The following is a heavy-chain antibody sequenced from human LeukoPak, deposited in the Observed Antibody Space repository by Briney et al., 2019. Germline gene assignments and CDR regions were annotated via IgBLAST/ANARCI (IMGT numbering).Heavy chain of an antibody. CDR2: IKQDGSEK. CDR3: ARGIVGATKRNYYYGMDV. Sequence: GGSLRLSCAASGFTFSSYWMSWVRQAPRKGLEWVANIKQDGSEKYYVDSVKGRFTISRDNAKNSLYLQMNGLRAEDTAVYYCARGIVGATKRNYYYGMDVWGQGTTVTVSS. V-gene: IGHV3-7*01. CDR1: GFTFSSYW. J-gene: IGHJ6*02. D-gene: IGHD1-26*01.